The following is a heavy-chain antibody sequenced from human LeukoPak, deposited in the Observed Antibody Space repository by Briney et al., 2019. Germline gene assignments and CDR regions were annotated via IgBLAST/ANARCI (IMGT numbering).Heavy chain of an antibody. V-gene: IGHV3-74*01. D-gene: IGHD3-16*01. J-gene: IGHJ3*02. CDR3: AGGDFSESCGSIDI. CDR2: IKSDGSST. CDR1: GFTFSNYW. Sequence: GGSLRLSCAASGFTFSNYWMHWVRQAPGKGLVWVSRIKSDGSSTSYADSVKGRFSISRENATKSLYLQMNNLRAGDTAVYYYAGGDFSESCGSIDIWGQGTMVTVSS.